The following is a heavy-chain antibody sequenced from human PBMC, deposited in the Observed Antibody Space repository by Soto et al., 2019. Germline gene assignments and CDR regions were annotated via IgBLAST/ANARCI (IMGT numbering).Heavy chain of an antibody. D-gene: IGHD3-3*01. CDR2: INPSGGRI. CDR3: ARDGPPTTTGVGPSYTMDV. V-gene: IGHV1-46*01. J-gene: IGHJ6*02. Sequence: QMQMVQSRAEVKKPGASVKVSSKASGYTFTSYQMHWVRQAPGQGLEWMGIINPSGGRITYAPRFQGRVMMTRDTSTNTVYMELRSLRSEDTAVYYCARDGPPTTTGVGPSYTMDVWGQGTTVTVS. CDR1: GYTFTSYQ.